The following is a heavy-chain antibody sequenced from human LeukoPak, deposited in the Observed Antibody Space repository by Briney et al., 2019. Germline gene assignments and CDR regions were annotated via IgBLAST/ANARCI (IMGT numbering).Heavy chain of an antibody. J-gene: IGHJ4*02. Sequence: PSETLFLTCTVSGGSISSYYWSWIRQPPGKGLEWIGYIYYSGSTNYNPSLKSRVTISVDTSKNQFSLKLSSVTAADTAVYYCASHTYYYGSGLTFDYWGQGTLVTVSS. D-gene: IGHD3-10*01. CDR3: ASHTYYYGSGLTFDY. CDR1: GGSISSYY. V-gene: IGHV4-59*08. CDR2: IYYSGST.